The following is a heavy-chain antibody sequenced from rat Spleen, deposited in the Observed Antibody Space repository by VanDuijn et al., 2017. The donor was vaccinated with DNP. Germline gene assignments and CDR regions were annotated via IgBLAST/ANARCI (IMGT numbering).Heavy chain of an antibody. CDR3: ARPDY. CDR2: IGSAAYAP. CDR1: GFTFSDYN. J-gene: IGHJ2*01. Sequence: EVQLVESGGDLVQPGRSLKLSCAASGFTFSDYNMAWVRQAPKKGLEWVAYIGSAAYAPYYGDSVKGRFTVSRDNAKSTLYLQMDSLRSEDTATYYCARPDYWGQGVMVSVS. V-gene: IGHV5-7*01.